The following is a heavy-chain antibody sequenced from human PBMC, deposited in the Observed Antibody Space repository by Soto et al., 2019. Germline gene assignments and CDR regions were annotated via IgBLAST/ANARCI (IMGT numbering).Heavy chain of an antibody. CDR3: ARDTFFGSVSYSDY. V-gene: IGHV3-72*01. D-gene: IGHD3-10*01. Sequence: GGSLRLSCAASGFTFSDHYMDWVRQAPGKGLEWVGRTRKKANSYTTEYAASVKGRFTISRDDSKNSLFLQMNSLKTEDTAVYYCARDTFFGSVSYSDYWGQGTLVTVSS. J-gene: IGHJ4*02. CDR1: GFTFSDHY. CDR2: TRKKANSYTT.